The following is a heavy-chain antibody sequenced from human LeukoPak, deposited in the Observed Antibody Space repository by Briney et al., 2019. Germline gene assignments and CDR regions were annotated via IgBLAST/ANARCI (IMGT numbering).Heavy chain of an antibody. D-gene: IGHD2-2*01. V-gene: IGHV1-69*01. CDR3: ARGSYVEYGLYYYHYLDV. Sequence: SVKVSCKASGGTFSSYAISWVRQAPGQGLEWMGGIIPIFGTANYAQKFQGRVTITADESTSTAYMELSRLRSEDTAVYYCARGSYVEYGLYYYHYLDVWGKGTTVTVSS. J-gene: IGHJ6*03. CDR2: IIPIFGTA. CDR1: GGTFSSYA.